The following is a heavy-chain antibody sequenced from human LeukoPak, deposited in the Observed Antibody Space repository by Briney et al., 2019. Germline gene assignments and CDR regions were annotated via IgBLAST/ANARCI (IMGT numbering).Heavy chain of an antibody. CDR3: ARDRGLWSGYENDAFDI. J-gene: IGHJ3*02. D-gene: IGHD3-3*01. CDR1: GYTFTSYG. V-gene: IGHV1-18*01. Sequence: ASVKVSCKASGYTFTSYGISWVRQAPGQGLEWMGWISAYNGNTNYAQKLRGRVTMTTDTSTSTAYMELRSLRSDDTAVYYCARDRGLWSGYENDAFDIWGQGTMVTVSS. CDR2: ISAYNGNT.